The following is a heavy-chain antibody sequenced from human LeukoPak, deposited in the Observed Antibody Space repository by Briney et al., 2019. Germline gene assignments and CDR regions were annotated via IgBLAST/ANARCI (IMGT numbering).Heavy chain of an antibody. CDR1: GGSISSGSYY. V-gene: IGHV4-61*01. CDR2: IYYSGST. Sequence: SETLSLTCTVSGGSISSGSYYWSWIRQPPGKGLEWIGYIYYSGSTNYNPSLKSRVTISVDTSKNQFSLKLSSVTAADTAVYYCARSGLIDYWGQGTLVAVSS. CDR3: ARSGLIDY. J-gene: IGHJ4*02.